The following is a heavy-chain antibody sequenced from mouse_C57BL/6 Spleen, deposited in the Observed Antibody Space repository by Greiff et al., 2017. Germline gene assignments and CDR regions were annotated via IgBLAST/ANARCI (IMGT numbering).Heavy chain of an antibody. CDR2: IYPGAGDT. J-gene: IGHJ1*03. CDR1: GYAFSSSW. V-gene: IGHV1-82*01. CDR3: APLPLGYVDV. Sequence: QVQLQQSGPELVKPGASVKISCKASGYAFSSSWMNWVKQRPGKGLEWIGRIYPGAGDTNYNGKFKGKSTLTADKSSSTAYMQLSSLTSEDSAVSFCAPLPLGYVDVWGTGTTVTVSS.